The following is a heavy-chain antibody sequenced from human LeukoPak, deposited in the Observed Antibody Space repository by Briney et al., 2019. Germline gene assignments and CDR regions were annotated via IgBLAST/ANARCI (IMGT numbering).Heavy chain of an antibody. CDR2: MYHSGST. J-gene: IGHJ3*02. V-gene: IGHV4-38-2*01. Sequence: SETLSLTCAVSGYPITSSYYWGWMRQPPGKGLEWIGSMYHSGSTYYNPSLKSRFTISLDTSKNRLSLKLSSVTAADTAVYYCARSVAKTLGYCSSTSCYGLHAFDIWGQGTLVTVSS. D-gene: IGHD2-2*01. CDR1: GYPITSSYY. CDR3: ARSVAKTLGYCSSTSCYGLHAFDI.